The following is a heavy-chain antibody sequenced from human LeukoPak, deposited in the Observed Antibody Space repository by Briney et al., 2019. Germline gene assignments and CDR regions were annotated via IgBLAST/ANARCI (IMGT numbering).Heavy chain of an antibody. CDR2: FDHGGST. D-gene: IGHD6-13*01. V-gene: IGHV4-38-2*02. CDR3: ARGGRGASAGFDY. Sequence: SETLSLTCTVSGYSISTGYYWDWIRQPPGKGLEWIGTFDHGGSTYYNPSLKSRVTISVDTSKKQFSLKLSSVTAADTAVYYCARGGRGASAGFDYWGQGTLVTVSS. CDR1: GYSISTGYY. J-gene: IGHJ4*02.